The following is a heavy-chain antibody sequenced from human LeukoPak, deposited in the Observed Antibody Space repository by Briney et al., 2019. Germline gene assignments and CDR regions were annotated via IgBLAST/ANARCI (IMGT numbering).Heavy chain of an antibody. D-gene: IGHD3-10*01. J-gene: IGHJ4*02. CDR1: GGSISSYY. Sequence: SETLSLTCTVSGGSISSYYWSWIRQPPGKGLEWIGYIYYSGSTNYDPSLKSRVTISVDTSKNQFSLKLSSVTAADTAVYYCARALQWFGEFDYWGQGTLVTVSS. V-gene: IGHV4-59*01. CDR3: ARALQWFGEFDY. CDR2: IYYSGST.